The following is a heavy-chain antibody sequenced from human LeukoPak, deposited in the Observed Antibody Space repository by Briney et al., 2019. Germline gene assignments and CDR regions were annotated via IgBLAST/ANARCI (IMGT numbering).Heavy chain of an antibody. V-gene: IGHV4-59*11. J-gene: IGHJ3*02. CDR2: LYYSGST. Sequence: SETPSLTCTVSGGSIRSHYWSWIRQPPGKGLEWIGYLYYSGSTNYNPSLKSRVTISVDTSKNQLSLKLSSVTAADTAVYYCARENYYDSSGYYHDAFDIWGQGTMVTVSS. CDR3: ARENYYDSSGYYHDAFDI. D-gene: IGHD3-22*01. CDR1: GGSIRSHY.